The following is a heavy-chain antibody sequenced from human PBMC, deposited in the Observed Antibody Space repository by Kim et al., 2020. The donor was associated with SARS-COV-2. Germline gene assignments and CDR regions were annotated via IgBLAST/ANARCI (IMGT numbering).Heavy chain of an antibody. D-gene: IGHD6-13*01. CDR2: ISGSGDTT. Sequence: GGSLRRSCVASGFTFSNYGMSWVRQAPGKGLEWVSGISGSGDTTTYADSVKGRFTISRDNSKNTLYLQMSSLRAEDTAIYYCANPRQPDYWGQGTLVTVS. CDR3: ANPRQPDY. CDR1: GFTFSNYG. V-gene: IGHV3-23*01. J-gene: IGHJ4*02.